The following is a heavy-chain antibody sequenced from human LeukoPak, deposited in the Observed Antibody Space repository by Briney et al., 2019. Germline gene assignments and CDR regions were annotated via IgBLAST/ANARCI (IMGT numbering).Heavy chain of an antibody. D-gene: IGHD5-24*01. CDR3: ARERDGRFFDY. Sequence: GGSLRLPCGVSGLIFRSFWMSWVRQAPGKGLEWVANINQEGSEKYFVVSVGGRFTISRDNAKNSVHLKMNTLTAEDTAVYYCARERDGRFFDYWGQGALVTVSS. J-gene: IGHJ4*02. V-gene: IGHV3-7*01. CDR2: INQEGSEK. CDR1: GLIFRSFW.